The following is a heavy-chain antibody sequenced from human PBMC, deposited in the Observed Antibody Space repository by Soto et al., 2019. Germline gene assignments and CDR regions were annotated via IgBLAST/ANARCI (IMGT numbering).Heavy chain of an antibody. D-gene: IGHD3-10*01. CDR1: GGSISSSSYY. CDR2: IYYSGST. Sequence: SETLSLTCTVSGGSISSSSYYWGWIRQPPGKGLEWIGSIYYSGSTYYNPSLKSRVTISEDTSKNQFSLKLSSVTAADTAVYYCASYMVRGVIITDRFDYWGQGTLVTVSS. J-gene: IGHJ4*02. V-gene: IGHV4-39*01. CDR3: ASYMVRGVIITDRFDY.